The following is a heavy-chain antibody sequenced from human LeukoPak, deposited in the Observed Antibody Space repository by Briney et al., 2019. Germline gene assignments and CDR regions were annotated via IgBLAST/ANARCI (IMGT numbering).Heavy chain of an antibody. V-gene: IGHV4-38-2*02. CDR3: ARRKVAAPVDS. D-gene: IGHD2-15*01. CDR2: IYYSGST. CDR1: GYSISSGYY. Sequence: PSETLSLTCTVSGYSISSGYYWGWIRQPPGQGLEWIGSIYYSGSTYYNPSLKSPVTISVDTSKNQFSLKLSSVTAADTAVYYCARRKVAAPVDSWGQGTLVTVSS. J-gene: IGHJ4*02.